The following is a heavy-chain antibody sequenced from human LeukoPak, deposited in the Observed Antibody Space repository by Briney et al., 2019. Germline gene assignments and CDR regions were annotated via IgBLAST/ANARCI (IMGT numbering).Heavy chain of an antibody. CDR2: INPSGGST. D-gene: IGHD3-3*01. V-gene: IGHV1-46*01. Sequence: ASVKVSCKASGYTFTSYYMHWVRQAPGQGLEWMGIINPSGGSTSYAQKFQGRVTMTRDTSTSTVYMELSSLRSEDTVVYYCARGRPRISYYDFWSGYYQYFDYWGQGTLVTVSS. CDR3: ARGRPRISYYDFWSGYYQYFDY. CDR1: GYTFTSYY. J-gene: IGHJ4*02.